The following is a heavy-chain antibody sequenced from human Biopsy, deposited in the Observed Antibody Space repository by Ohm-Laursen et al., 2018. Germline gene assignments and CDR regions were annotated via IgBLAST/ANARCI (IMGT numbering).Heavy chain of an antibody. CDR1: GISFSRSA. J-gene: IGHJ6*02. Sequence: SLRLSCTASGISFSRSAMNWVRQAPGKGLEWVSGITASGGTTYYADSVKGRFTISRDNSNNTLYLQMNSLRDDDTAVYYCVKVPREGLSYYYSMDVWGQGTTVTVSS. CDR2: ITASGGTT. CDR3: VKVPREGLSYYYSMDV. D-gene: IGHD4/OR15-4a*01. V-gene: IGHV3-23*01.